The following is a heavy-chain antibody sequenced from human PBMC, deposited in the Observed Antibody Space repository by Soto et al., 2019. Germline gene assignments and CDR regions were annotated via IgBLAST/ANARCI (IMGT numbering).Heavy chain of an antibody. CDR2: ISWNSGTI. J-gene: IGHJ6*02. D-gene: IGHD6-19*01. Sequence: EVQLVESGGGLVQPGRSLRLSCAASGFTFDDYAMHWVRQAPGEGLEWVSGISWNSGTIGYADSVKGRFTISRDSAENSLYLQMSSLRAEDTALYYCAKGMGGSDAVTRGALDVWGQGTTVTVSS. CDR1: GFTFDDYA. V-gene: IGHV3-9*01. CDR3: AKGMGGSDAVTRGALDV.